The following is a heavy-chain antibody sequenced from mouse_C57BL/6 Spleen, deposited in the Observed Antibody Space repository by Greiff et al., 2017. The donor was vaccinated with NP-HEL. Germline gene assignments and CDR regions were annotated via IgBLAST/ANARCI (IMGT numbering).Heavy chain of an antibody. V-gene: IGHV1-82*01. CDR3: ARSDGYYGGAMDY. J-gene: IGHJ4*01. CDR2: IYPGDGGT. D-gene: IGHD2-3*01. Sequence: VQLQQSGPELVKPGASVKISCKASGYAFSSSWMNWVKQRPGKGLEWIGRIYPGDGGTNYNGKFKGKATLTADKSSSTAYMQLSSLTSEDSAVYCCARSDGYYGGAMDYWGQGTSVTVSS. CDR1: GYAFSSSW.